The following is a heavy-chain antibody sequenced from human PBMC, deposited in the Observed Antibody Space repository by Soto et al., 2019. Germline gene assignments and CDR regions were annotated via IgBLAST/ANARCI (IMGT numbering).Heavy chain of an antibody. J-gene: IGHJ6*02. D-gene: IGHD3-10*01. Sequence: PGGSLRLSCAASGLTFSSYGMHWVRQAPGKGLEWVAVIWYDGSNKYYADSVKSRFTISRDNSENTLYLQMNSLRAEDTAVYYCARVNTYYYGSGSSSPYYYGMDVWGQGTTVTVSS. CDR3: ARVNTYYYGSGSSSPYYYGMDV. CDR1: GLTFSSYG. CDR2: IWYDGSNK. V-gene: IGHV3-33*01.